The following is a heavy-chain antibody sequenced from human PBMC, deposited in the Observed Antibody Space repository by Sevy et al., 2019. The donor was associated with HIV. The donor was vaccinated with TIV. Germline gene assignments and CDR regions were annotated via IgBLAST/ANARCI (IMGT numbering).Heavy chain of an antibody. D-gene: IGHD3-22*01. V-gene: IGHV3-23*01. J-gene: IGHJ6*03. CDR3: AKGGGGHYDPDEIAYYFYYYNMDV. CDR2: ISGSGTRT. CDR1: GFSFDSYG. Sequence: GGSLRLSCAVSGFSFDSYGMTWVRQAPGKGLEWVSAISGSGTRTYYADSVKGRFIISRGNSKNTLDLQMNSLRAEDKAIYYCAKGGGGHYDPDEIAYYFYYYNMDVWGKGTTVTVSS.